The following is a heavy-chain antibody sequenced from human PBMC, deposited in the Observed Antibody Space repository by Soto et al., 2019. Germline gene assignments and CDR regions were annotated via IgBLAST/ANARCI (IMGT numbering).Heavy chain of an antibody. V-gene: IGHV4-34*01. CDR2: INHSGST. CDR3: AKEKITGLFAY. J-gene: IGHJ4*02. D-gene: IGHD2-8*02. CDR1: GGSFSGYY. Sequence: SETLSLTCAVYGGSFSGYYWTWIRQPPGTGLEWIGEINHSGSTNYNPSLKSRVTISVDTSKNQFSLKLTSVTAADTAVYYCAKEKITGLFAYWGQGTLVTGSS.